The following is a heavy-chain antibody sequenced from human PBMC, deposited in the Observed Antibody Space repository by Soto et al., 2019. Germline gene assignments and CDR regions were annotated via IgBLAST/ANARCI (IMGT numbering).Heavy chain of an antibody. V-gene: IGHV3-74*01. CDR3: ARGGGGGGSGTHQPRNPLDY. CDR1: GFTFSSYW. Sequence: GGSLRLSCAASGFTFSSYWMHWVRQAPGKGLVWVSRSNSDGSTTSYADSVKGRFTISRDNAKNTLYLQMNSLRAEDTAVYYCARGGGGGGSGTHQPRNPLDYWGQGTLVTVSS. J-gene: IGHJ4*02. CDR2: SNSDGSTT. D-gene: IGHD3-10*01.